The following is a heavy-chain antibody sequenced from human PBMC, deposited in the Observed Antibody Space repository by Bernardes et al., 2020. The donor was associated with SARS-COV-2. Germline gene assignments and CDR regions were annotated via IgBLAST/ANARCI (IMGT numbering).Heavy chain of an antibody. CDR1: GYNFINYA. J-gene: IGHJ4*02. Sequence: ACLKVSCKASGYNFINYAMYWVRQAPGQELEWMGWVNAGNGTTKYSQKFQGRLTLTRDSYADIVYMELSRLTPEDTAVYYCARPRLEPTYGDYVCLDFWGQGTLVTVSS. V-gene: IGHV1-3*01. CDR3: ARPRLEPTYGDYVCLDF. CDR2: VNAGNGTT. D-gene: IGHD4-17*01.